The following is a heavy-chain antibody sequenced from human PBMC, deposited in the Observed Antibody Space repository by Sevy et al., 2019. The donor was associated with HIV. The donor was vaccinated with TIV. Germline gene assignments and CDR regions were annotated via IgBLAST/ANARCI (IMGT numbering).Heavy chain of an antibody. CDR3: AKDHYASSGYYYDDAFDI. CDR1: GFTFSSYA. D-gene: IGHD3-22*01. Sequence: GGSLRLSCAASGFTFSSYAMSWVRQAPGKGLEWVSAISGSGRSTDYADSVKGRFTISRDNSKNTLSLQMNSLRAEDTAVYYCAKDHYASSGYYYDDAFDIWGQGTMVTVSS. V-gene: IGHV3-23*01. J-gene: IGHJ3*02. CDR2: ISGSGRST.